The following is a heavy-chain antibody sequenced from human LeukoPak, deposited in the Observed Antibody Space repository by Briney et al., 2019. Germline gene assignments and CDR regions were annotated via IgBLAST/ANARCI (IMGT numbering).Heavy chain of an antibody. CDR3: ARDPYSGNYGAYYYYYMDV. CDR1: GFSFSDYN. CDR2: ITSTGTYI. Sequence: GALRLSCAASGFSFSDYNMNWVRQAPGKALEWVSSITSTGTYIFYGDSVKGRFTISRDNAKNSLYLQMNGLRAEDTAVYYCARDPYSGNYGAYYYYYMDVWGKGTTVTISS. D-gene: IGHD1-26*01. V-gene: IGHV3-21*01. J-gene: IGHJ6*03.